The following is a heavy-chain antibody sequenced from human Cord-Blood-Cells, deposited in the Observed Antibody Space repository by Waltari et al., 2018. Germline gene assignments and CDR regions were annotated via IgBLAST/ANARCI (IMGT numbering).Heavy chain of an antibody. J-gene: IGHJ4*02. CDR2: ISYDGSNK. CDR1: AVTFRSYA. Sequence: QVQLVESGGGVVQPGRSLRLYCAALAVTFRSYAMPWVRQAPGKGLEWVAVISYDGSNKYYADSVKGRFTISRDNSKNTLYLQMNSLRAEDTAVYYCAKDPYSGYDRSPDYWGQGTLVTVSS. D-gene: IGHD5-12*01. V-gene: IGHV3-30*18. CDR3: AKDPYSGYDRSPDY.